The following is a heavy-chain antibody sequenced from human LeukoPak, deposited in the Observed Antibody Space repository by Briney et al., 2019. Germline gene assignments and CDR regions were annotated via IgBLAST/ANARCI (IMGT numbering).Heavy chain of an antibody. V-gene: IGHV4-61*02. CDR1: GGSISSGSYY. CDR2: IYTSGST. Sequence: SETLSLTCTVSGGSISSGSYYWSWIRQPAGKGLEWIGRIYTSGSTNYNPSLKSRVTISVDTSKNQFSLKLSSVTAADTAVYYCARGDNWNEDFDYWGQGTLVTVSS. J-gene: IGHJ4*02. CDR3: ARGDNWNEDFDY. D-gene: IGHD1-1*01.